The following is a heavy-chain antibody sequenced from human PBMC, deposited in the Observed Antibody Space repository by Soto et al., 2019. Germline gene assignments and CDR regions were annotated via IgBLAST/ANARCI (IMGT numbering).Heavy chain of an antibody. V-gene: IGHV1-46*01. Sequence: ASVKVSCQASGYTFTGYYMHWVRQAPGQGLEWMGIINPSGGSTNYAQKLQGRVAMTRDTSTSTVYMELNSLRSEDTAVYYCARPPYPGCINAVCYPLDYWGQGTLVTVSS. CDR3: ARPPYPGCINAVCYPLDY. CDR1: GYTFTGYY. CDR2: INPSGGST. J-gene: IGHJ4*02. D-gene: IGHD2-8*01.